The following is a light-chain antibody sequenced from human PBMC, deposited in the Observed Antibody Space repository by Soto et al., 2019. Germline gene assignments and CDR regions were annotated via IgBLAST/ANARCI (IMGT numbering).Light chain of an antibody. CDR3: LLSYSGAVI. Sequence: QAVVTQEPSLTVSPGGTVTLTCGSSTGAVTSGHYPYWFQQKPGQAPRTLIYDTTYKHSWTPARFSGSLLGGKAALTLSGAQPEDEADYSCLLSYSGAVIFGGGTKVTVL. V-gene: IGLV7-46*01. J-gene: IGLJ2*01. CDR2: DTT. CDR1: TGAVTSGHY.